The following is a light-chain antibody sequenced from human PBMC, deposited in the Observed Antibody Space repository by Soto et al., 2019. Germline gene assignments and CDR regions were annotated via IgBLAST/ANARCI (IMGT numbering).Light chain of an antibody. CDR2: DVS. Sequence: EIVLTQSPATLSLSPGEIATLACMAIQSVRSYLAWYQQKAVQARSLLIDDVSNRATDIPARFSGSGSGTDFTLTISSLEPEDFAVYYCQRRGNWPLSFGRGTKVDI. CDR1: QSVRSY. CDR3: QRRGNWPLS. J-gene: IGKJ4*01. V-gene: IGKV3-11*01.